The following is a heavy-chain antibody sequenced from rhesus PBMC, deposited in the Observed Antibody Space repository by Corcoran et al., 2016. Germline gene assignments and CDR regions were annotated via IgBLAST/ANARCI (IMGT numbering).Heavy chain of an antibody. V-gene: IGHV3S5*01. CDR2: ISNVGGSK. J-gene: IGHJ4*01. CDR1: GFTFSSYG. D-gene: IGHD5-24*01. Sequence: EVQLVESGGGLVQPGGSLRLSCAASGFTFSSYGMSWVRQAPGKGLEWVSYISNVGGSKYYAESVKGRFNISRDNSKNTLSLQMNSLRAEDTAVYYCAKVAGWQWADYWGQGVLVTVSS. CDR3: AKVAGWQWADY.